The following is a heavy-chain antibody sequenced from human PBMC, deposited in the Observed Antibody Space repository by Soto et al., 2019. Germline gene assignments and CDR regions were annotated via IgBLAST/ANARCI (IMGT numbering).Heavy chain of an antibody. Sequence: QVQLVESGGGVVQPGRSLRLSCAASGFTFSNYAVHWVRQAPGKGLEWVALISYDGSNTYYADSVKGRFTRSRDNSENTLYLQMISLRAEDTAMYYCAKDRRVRDGMDVWGQGTTVIVSS. D-gene: IGHD3-10*01. J-gene: IGHJ6*02. V-gene: IGHV3-30*18. CDR1: GFTFSNYA. CDR3: AKDRRVRDGMDV. CDR2: ISYDGSNT.